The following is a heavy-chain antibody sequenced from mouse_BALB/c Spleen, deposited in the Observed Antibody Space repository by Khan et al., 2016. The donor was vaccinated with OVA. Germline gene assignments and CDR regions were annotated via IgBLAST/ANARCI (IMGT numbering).Heavy chain of an antibody. Sequence: EVQLQESGPGLVKPSQSLSLTCSVTGYSITSGYFWNWIRQFPGNKLEWMGYIRYDGNSNYNPSLKNRISITRDTSKNQSFLKLNSLTPEDTATYYCARGGSAGPAWFAYWGQGTLVTVSA. CDR1: GYSITSGYF. CDR2: IRYDGNS. J-gene: IGHJ3*01. D-gene: IGHD3-1*01. V-gene: IGHV3-6*02. CDR3: ARGGSAGPAWFAY.